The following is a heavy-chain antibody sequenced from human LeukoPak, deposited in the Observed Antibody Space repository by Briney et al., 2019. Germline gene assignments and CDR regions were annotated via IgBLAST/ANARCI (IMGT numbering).Heavy chain of an antibody. CDR3: ARGGGLDV. Sequence: GGSLTLSCAASGFTFSSYWVNWARRAPGEWLEWVDSINHNGNVNYYVDSVKGRFTISRDNAKNSLYLQMSNLRAEDTAVYFCARGGGLDVWGQGATVTVSS. V-gene: IGHV3-7*03. D-gene: IGHD3-16*01. CDR1: GFTFSSYW. CDR2: INHNGNVN. J-gene: IGHJ6*02.